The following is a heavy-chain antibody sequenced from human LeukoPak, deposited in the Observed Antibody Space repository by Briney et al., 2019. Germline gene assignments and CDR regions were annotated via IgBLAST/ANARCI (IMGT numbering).Heavy chain of an antibody. Sequence: SETLSLTCTVSGGSVSSGSYYWSWIRQPPGKGLEWIGYIYYSGSTNYNPSLKSRVTISVDTSKNQFSLKLSSVTAADTAVYYCAREGSSSWLNWFDPWGQGTLVTVSS. V-gene: IGHV4-61*01. D-gene: IGHD6-13*01. J-gene: IGHJ5*02. CDR3: AREGSSSWLNWFDP. CDR1: GGSVSSGSYY. CDR2: IYYSGST.